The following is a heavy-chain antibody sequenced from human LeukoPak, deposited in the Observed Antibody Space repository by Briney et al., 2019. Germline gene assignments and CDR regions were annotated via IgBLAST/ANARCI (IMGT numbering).Heavy chain of an antibody. CDR2: IKEDGSRK. J-gene: IGHJ4*02. CDR3: ARSGYS. D-gene: IGHD3-22*01. V-gene: IGHV3-7*01. Sequence: PGGSLRLSCAASGFTFNRYWMSWVRLAPGKGLEWVANIKEDGSRKEYVDSVKGRFTISRDNAKNSLYLQMDSLRAEDTAVYYCARSGYSWGQGTLVTVSS. CDR1: GFTFNRYW.